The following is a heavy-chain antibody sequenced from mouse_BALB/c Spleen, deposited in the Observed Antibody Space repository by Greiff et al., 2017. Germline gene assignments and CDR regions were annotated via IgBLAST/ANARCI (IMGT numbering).Heavy chain of an antibody. Sequence: EVQLVESGGGLVQPKGSLKLSCAASGFTFNTYAMNWVRQAPGKGLEWVARIRSKSNNYATYYADSVKDRFTISRDDSQSMLYLQMNNLKTEDTAMYYCVREVPPMDYWGQGTSVTVSS. CDR1: GFTFNTYA. J-gene: IGHJ4*01. V-gene: IGHV10-1*02. D-gene: IGHD2-14*01. CDR3: VREVPPMDY. CDR2: IRSKSNNYAT.